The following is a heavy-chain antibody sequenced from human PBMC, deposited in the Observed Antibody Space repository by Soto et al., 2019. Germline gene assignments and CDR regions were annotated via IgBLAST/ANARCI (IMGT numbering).Heavy chain of an antibody. CDR3: AKERGFLPDYYLDY. Sequence: EVQLLESGGGLVQPGESLRLSCAVSGFTFSSYAMSWVRQAPGKGLEWVSGISGSGASTYYADSVKGRFTISRDNSKNTLYLQMNSLRAEDTAVYYCAKERGFLPDYYLDYWGQGTLVTVSS. J-gene: IGHJ4*02. CDR1: GFTFSSYA. D-gene: IGHD2-21*02. V-gene: IGHV3-23*01. CDR2: ISGSGAST.